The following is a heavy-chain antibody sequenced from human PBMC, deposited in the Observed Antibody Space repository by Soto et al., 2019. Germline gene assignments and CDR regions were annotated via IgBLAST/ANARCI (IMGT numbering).Heavy chain of an antibody. CDR3: TRDASRDSSARGWFDP. CDR2: ISSNSAYI. Sequence: PGGSLRLSCAASGFTFRSFTMNWVRQAPGKGLEWVSTISSNSAYIYYTDALRGRFTISRDNAKNSLHLQMNSLRAEDTAVHYRTRDASRDSSARGWFDPWGPGTLVTVSS. J-gene: IGHJ5*02. D-gene: IGHD6-13*01. CDR1: GFTFRSFT. V-gene: IGHV3-21*01.